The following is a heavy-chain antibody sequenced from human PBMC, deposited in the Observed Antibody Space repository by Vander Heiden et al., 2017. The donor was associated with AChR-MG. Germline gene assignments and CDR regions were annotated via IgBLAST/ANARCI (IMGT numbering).Heavy chain of an antibody. Sequence: QVQLQQWGAGLLKPSETLSLTCAVYGGSFSGYYWSWIRQPPGKGLEWIGEINHSGSTNYNPSLKSRVTISVDTSKNQFSLKLSSVTAADTAVYYCARRPRRSSSSRGYFDYWGQGTLVTVSS. D-gene: IGHD6-13*01. CDR2: INHSGST. V-gene: IGHV4-34*01. CDR3: ARRPRRSSSSRGYFDY. J-gene: IGHJ4*02. CDR1: GGSFSGYY.